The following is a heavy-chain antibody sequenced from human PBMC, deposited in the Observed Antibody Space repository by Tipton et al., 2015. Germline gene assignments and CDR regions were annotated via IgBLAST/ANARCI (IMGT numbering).Heavy chain of an antibody. CDR1: GGSVSSGSYY. D-gene: IGHD4-23*01. Sequence: LRLSCTISGGSVSSGSYYWTWIRQPPGKGLEWIGYIYYSGTTNYNPSLKSRVTMSVDTSKNQFSLKLSSVTAADTAVYYCVRDAVVTHYYYYGMDVWGQGTTVTVSS. CDR3: VRDAVVTHYYYYGMDV. CDR2: IYYSGTT. V-gene: IGHV4-61*01. J-gene: IGHJ6*02.